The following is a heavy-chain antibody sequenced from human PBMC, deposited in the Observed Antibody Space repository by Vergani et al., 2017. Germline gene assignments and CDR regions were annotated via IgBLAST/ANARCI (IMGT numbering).Heavy chain of an antibody. Sequence: QVQLVESGGGVVQPGRSLRLSCAASGFTFSSYGMHWVRQAPGKGLEWVAVIWYDGSNKYYADSVKGRFTISRDNSKNTLYLQMNSLRAEDTAVYYCARDRTRRIRFYYFGMDVWGQGTTVTVSS. CDR1: GFTFSSYG. D-gene: IGHD3-3*01. V-gene: IGHV3-33*01. J-gene: IGHJ6*02. CDR2: IWYDGSNK. CDR3: ARDRTRRIRFYYFGMDV.